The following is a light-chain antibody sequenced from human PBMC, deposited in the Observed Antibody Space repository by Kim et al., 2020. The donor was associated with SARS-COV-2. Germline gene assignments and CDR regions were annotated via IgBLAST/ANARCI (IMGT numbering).Light chain of an antibody. CDR1: RSDVGGYNY. V-gene: IGLV2-8*01. Sequence: GQSVTISCTGTRSDVGGYNYVSWYQQHPGKAPKLMIYEVSKRPSGVPDRFSGSKSGNTASLTVSGLQAEDEADYYCSSYAGSNNPVFGGGTQLTVL. CDR2: EVS. CDR3: SSYAGSNNPV. J-gene: IGLJ2*01.